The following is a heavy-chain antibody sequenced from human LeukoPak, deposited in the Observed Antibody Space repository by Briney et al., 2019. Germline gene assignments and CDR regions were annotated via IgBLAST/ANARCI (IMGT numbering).Heavy chain of an antibody. D-gene: IGHD2-2*02. CDR1: GYTFTSCD. Sequence: ASVKVSCKASGYTFTSCDINWVRQATGQGLEWMGWMNPNSGNTGYAQKFQGRVTMTRNTSISTAYMELSSLRSEDTAVYYCARGALPADCSSTSCYTGYYYYYGMDVWGQGTTVTVSS. CDR3: ARGALPADCSSTSCYTGYYYYYGMDV. J-gene: IGHJ6*02. V-gene: IGHV1-8*01. CDR2: MNPNSGNT.